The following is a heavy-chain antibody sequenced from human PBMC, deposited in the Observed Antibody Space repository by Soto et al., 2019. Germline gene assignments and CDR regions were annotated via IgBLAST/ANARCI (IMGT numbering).Heavy chain of an antibody. CDR2: ISTYNGNT. D-gene: IGHD3-22*01. CDR1: GYVFTSYG. J-gene: IGHJ5*02. CDR3: AREYDIDFPDPGWFDP. V-gene: IGHV1-18*01. Sequence: ASVEVSWNASGYVFTSYGSSWVRQAPGQGLEWMGWISTYNGNTNYAQKFQGWVTMTRDTSISTAYRELSRLRSDDTAMYYCAREYDIDFPDPGWFDPWGQGTLVTVSS.